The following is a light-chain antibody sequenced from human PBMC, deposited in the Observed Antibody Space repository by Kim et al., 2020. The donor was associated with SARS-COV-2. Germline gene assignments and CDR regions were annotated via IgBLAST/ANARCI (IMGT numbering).Light chain of an antibody. Sequence: LSPGERAPLSCRASQSVSDYLAWYQQRAGQPPRLLIYGASSRATGIPERFSGSGSGTEFTLTISRLEPEDFAVYFCQQYNSSPRTFGQGTKVDIK. CDR2: GAS. CDR1: QSVSDY. CDR3: QQYNSSPRT. J-gene: IGKJ1*01. V-gene: IGKV3-20*01.